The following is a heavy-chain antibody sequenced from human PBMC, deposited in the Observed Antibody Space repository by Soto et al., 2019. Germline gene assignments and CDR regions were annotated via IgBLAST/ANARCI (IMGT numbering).Heavy chain of an antibody. Sequence: SETLSLTCAVYGGSFSGYYWSWIRQPPGKGLEWIGEINHSGSTNYNPSLKSRVTISVDTSKNQFSLKLSSVTAADTAVYYCARIGDYGDYYYGMDVWGQGTTVTVSS. D-gene: IGHD4-17*01. CDR2: INHSGST. V-gene: IGHV4-34*01. J-gene: IGHJ6*02. CDR3: ARIGDYGDYYYGMDV. CDR1: GGSFSGYY.